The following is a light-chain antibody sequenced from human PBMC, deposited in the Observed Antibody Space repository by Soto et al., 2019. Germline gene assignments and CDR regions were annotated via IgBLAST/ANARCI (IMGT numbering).Light chain of an antibody. CDR3: AAWDDSLSGVV. V-gene: IGLV1-47*02. Sequence: QSVLTQPPSASGTPGQRVTISCSGSSSNIGSNYVYWYQQLPGTAPKLLIYSNNQRPSGVPDRFSGSKSGTSASRAISGLRSEDEADYYCAAWDDSLSGVVFGGGTQLTVL. CDR1: SSNIGSNY. CDR2: SNN. J-gene: IGLJ2*01.